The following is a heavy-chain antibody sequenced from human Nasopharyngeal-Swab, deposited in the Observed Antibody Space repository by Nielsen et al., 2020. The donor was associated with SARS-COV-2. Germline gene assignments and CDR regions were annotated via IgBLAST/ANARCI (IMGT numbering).Heavy chain of an antibody. D-gene: IGHD2-15*01. Sequence: SETLSLTCTVSGGSISSGGYYWSWIRQPPGKGLEWIGYIYYSGSTNYNPSLKSRVTISVDTSKNQFSLKLSSVTAADTAVYYCARGALLRRNYWDFDLWGRGTLVTVSS. J-gene: IGHJ2*01. CDR1: GGSISSGGYY. CDR2: IYYSGST. V-gene: IGHV4-61*08. CDR3: ARGALLRRNYWDFDL.